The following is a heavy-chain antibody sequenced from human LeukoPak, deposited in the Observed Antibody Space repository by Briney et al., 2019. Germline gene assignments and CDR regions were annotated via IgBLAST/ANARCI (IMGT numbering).Heavy chain of an antibody. CDR1: GYTFIGYY. D-gene: IGHD1-7*01. CDR2: INPNSGGT. V-gene: IGHV1-2*02. Sequence: ASVKVSCKASGYTFIGYYMHWVRQAPGQGLEWMGWINPNSGGTNYAQKFQGRVTMTRDTSISTAYMELSRLRSDGTAVYYCARELELRPYYGMDVWGQGTTVTVSS. J-gene: IGHJ6*02. CDR3: ARELELRPYYGMDV.